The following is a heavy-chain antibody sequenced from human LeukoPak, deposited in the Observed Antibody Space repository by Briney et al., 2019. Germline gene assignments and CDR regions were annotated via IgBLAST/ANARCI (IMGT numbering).Heavy chain of an antibody. Sequence: PSETLSLTCTVSGGSVSSGSDYWSWIRQPPGKGLGWIGYIYYSGSTNYNPSLKSRVTISVDTSKNQFSLKLSSVTAADTAVYYCARFRSGSYSNFDCWGQGTLVSVSS. CDR3: ARFRSGSYSNFDC. CDR1: GGSVSSGSDY. J-gene: IGHJ4*02. CDR2: IYYSGST. V-gene: IGHV4-61*01. D-gene: IGHD3-10*01.